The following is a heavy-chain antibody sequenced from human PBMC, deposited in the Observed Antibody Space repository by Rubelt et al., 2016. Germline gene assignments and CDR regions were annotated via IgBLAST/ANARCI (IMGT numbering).Heavy chain of an antibody. J-gene: IGHJ4*02. D-gene: IGHD3-9*01. CDR3: ARHPGYAFDY. CDR2: IYYSGST. Sequence: GKGLEWIGRIYYSGSTYYNPSLKSRVTISVDTSKNQFSLKLSSVTAADAAVYYCARHPGYAFDYWGQGTLVTVSS. V-gene: IGHV4-39*01.